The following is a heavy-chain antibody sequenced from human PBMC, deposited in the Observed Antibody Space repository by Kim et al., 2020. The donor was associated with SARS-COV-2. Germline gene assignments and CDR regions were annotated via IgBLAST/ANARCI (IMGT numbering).Heavy chain of an antibody. J-gene: IGHJ4*02. V-gene: IGHV1-3*01. Sequence: SQRFQGRVTITRDTSASTAYMELSSLRSEDTAVYYCAISMRYSYGSFDYWGQGTLVTVSS. CDR3: AISMRYSYGSFDY. D-gene: IGHD5-18*01.